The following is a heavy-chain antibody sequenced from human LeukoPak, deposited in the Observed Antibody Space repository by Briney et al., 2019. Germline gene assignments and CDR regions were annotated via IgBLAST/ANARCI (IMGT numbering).Heavy chain of an antibody. J-gene: IGHJ5*02. CDR1: GGTFSSYA. CDR3: ARLGYCSSTSCFTGWFDP. CDR2: IIPIFGTA. D-gene: IGHD2-2*01. V-gene: IGHV1-69*05. Sequence: SVKVSCKASGGTFSSYAISWVRQAPGQGLEWMGGIIPIFGTANYAQKFQGRVTITTDESTSTAYMELGSLRSEDTAVYYCARLGYCSSTSCFTGWFDPWGQGTLVTVSS.